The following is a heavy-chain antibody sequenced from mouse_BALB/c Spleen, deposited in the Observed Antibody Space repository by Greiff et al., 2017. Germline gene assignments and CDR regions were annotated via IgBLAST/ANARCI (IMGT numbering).Heavy chain of an antibody. Sequence: VHVKQSGAELVKPGASVKLSCTASGFNIKDTYMHWVKQRPEQGLEWIGRIDPANGNTKYDPKFQGKATITADTSSNTAYLQLSSLTSEDTAVYYCARSYYFDYWGQGTTLTVSS. CDR3: ARSYYFDY. V-gene: IGHV14-3*02. J-gene: IGHJ2*01. CDR2: IDPANGNT. CDR1: GFNIKDTY.